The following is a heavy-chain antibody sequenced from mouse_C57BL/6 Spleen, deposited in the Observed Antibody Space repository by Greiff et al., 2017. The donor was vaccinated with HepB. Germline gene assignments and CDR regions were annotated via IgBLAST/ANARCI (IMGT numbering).Heavy chain of an antibody. V-gene: IGHV3-6*01. CDR1: GYSITSGYY. Sequence: EVQLQESGPGLVKPSQSLSLTCSVTGYSITSGYYWNWIRQFPGNKLEWMGYISYDGSNNYNPSLKNRISITRDTSKNQFFLKLNSVTTEDTATYCCARNYDYDGYYFDYWGQGTTLTVSS. CDR3: ARNYDYDGYYFDY. J-gene: IGHJ2*01. CDR2: ISYDGSN. D-gene: IGHD2-4*01.